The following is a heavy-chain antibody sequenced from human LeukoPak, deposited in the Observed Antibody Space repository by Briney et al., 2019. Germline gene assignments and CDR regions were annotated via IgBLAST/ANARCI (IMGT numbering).Heavy chain of an antibody. V-gene: IGHV4-4*09. CDR3: ARRRDTSGWLDH. Sequence: PSETLSLTCSVSGASITDYYWSWIRQPPGKGLEWIGYILSAGPTNYDPSLKSSVAILVDTSKSQFSLRLSSVTAADTAVYYCARRRDTSGWLDHWGQGTLVTVSS. D-gene: IGHD6-19*01. CDR2: ILSAGPT. J-gene: IGHJ5*02. CDR1: GASITDYY.